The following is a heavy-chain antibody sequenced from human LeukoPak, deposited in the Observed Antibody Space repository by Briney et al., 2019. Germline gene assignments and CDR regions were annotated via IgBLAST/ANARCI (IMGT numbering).Heavy chain of an antibody. J-gene: IGHJ4*02. D-gene: IGHD1-26*01. Sequence: ASVTVSCMACGYTFTSYAMNWVRHAPGQGLGSVGWINTNTGNPTYAQGFTGRLVFSLDTSVSTAYLQISSLKAEDTAVYYCARDEEIVGASFDYLGQGTLVTVSS. CDR1: GYTFTSYA. CDR2: INTNTGNP. CDR3: ARDEEIVGASFDY. V-gene: IGHV7-4-1*02.